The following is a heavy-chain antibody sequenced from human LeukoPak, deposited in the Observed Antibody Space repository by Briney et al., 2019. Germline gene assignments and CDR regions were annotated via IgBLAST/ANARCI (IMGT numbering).Heavy chain of an antibody. D-gene: IGHD3-9*01. CDR2: ISGSDGRT. Sequence: PGGSLRLSYAASGFTFSSYAMSWVRQAPGKGLEWVATISGSDGRTYYADSVRGRFTISRDNSKNTLYLQMNSLRAEDTAVYYCAKGRLVPDYWGQGILVTVSS. J-gene: IGHJ4*02. V-gene: IGHV3-23*01. CDR1: GFTFSSYA. CDR3: AKGRLVPDY.